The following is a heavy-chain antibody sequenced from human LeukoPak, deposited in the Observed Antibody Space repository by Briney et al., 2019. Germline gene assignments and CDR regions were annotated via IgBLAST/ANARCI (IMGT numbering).Heavy chain of an antibody. Sequence: GGSLRLSCAASGFTFSDYYMSWIRQVPGKGLEWVSYISSSGSTIYYADSVKGRFTISRDNAKNSLYLQMNSLRAEDTAVYYCARGPMVRGVMVYYYYGMDVWGQGTTVTVSS. V-gene: IGHV3-11*01. J-gene: IGHJ6*02. CDR2: ISSSGSTI. CDR3: ARGPMVRGVMVYYYYGMDV. CDR1: GFTFSDYY. D-gene: IGHD3-10*01.